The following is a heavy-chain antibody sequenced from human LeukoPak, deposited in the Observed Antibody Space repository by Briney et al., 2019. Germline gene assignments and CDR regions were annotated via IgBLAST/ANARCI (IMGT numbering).Heavy chain of an antibody. V-gene: IGHV3-23*01. CDR1: GFTFSSYA. J-gene: IGHJ4*02. Sequence: PGGSLRLSCAASGFTFSSYAMSWVRQAPGKGLEWVSAISGSGGSTYYADSVKGRFTISRDNSKNSLYLQMNSLRTEDTALYYCAKDWEYSSSSSSGYWGQGTLVTVSS. CDR3: AKDWEYSSSSSSGY. D-gene: IGHD6-6*01. CDR2: ISGSGGST.